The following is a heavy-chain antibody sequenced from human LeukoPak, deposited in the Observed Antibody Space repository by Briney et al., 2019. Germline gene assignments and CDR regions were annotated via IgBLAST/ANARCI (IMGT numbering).Heavy chain of an antibody. CDR1: GYSFTNYW. J-gene: IGHJ4*02. CDR3: ERPGNTGTDYFQF. V-gene: IGHV5-51*01. Sequence: GQSLKISCKGSGYSFTNYWIGWVRQMPGKGLEWVGFIYPGDSDTRYSPSLQGQVTISADNSITTAYLQWSSLKASDTAIYYCERPGNTGTDYFQFWGQGTLVTVSS. CDR2: IYPGDSDT. D-gene: IGHD1-7*01.